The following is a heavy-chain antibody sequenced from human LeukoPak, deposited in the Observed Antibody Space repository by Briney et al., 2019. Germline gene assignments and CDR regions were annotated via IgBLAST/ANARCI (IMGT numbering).Heavy chain of an antibody. Sequence: GGSLRLSCVVSGLNFYDAWVSWARQAPGKGLEWIGRIKSKIDGGTVDYAAPVEGRFFISRDDSEDVVYLQMDSLKTEDTAVCYCSHWKTYYGDYATWGQGTLVTVSS. V-gene: IGHV3-15*01. CDR1: GLNFYDAW. CDR3: SHWKTYYGDYAT. J-gene: IGHJ5*02. D-gene: IGHD4-17*01. CDR2: IKSKIDGGTV.